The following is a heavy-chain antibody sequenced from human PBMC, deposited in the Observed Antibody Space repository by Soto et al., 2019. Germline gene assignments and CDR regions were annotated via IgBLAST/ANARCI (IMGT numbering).Heavy chain of an antibody. CDR2: IYHSGST. Sequence: RSLTCAVSGGSISSGGYSWSWIRQPPGKGLEWIGYIYHSGSTYYNPSLKSRVTISVDRSKNQFSLKLSSVTAADTAVYYCARGKWGALYDYWGQGTLVTVSS. D-gene: IGHD1-26*01. V-gene: IGHV4-30-2*01. CDR3: ARGKWGALYDY. J-gene: IGHJ4*02. CDR1: GGSISSGGYS.